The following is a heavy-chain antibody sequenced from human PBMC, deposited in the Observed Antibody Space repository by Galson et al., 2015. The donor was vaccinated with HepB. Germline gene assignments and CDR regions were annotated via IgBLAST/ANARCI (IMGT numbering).Heavy chain of an antibody. J-gene: IGHJ4*02. CDR3: ARGEGQWLAQNPSYY. CDR1: GFMFRSNG. Sequence: SLRLSCAASGFMFRSNGMHWVRQAPGKGLEWVAVISYDGSNKYYADSVKGRFTISRDKSKNTLYLQMNGLRAEDTAVYYCARGEGQWLAQNPSYYWGQGTLVTVSS. V-gene: IGHV3-33*01. CDR2: ISYDGSNK. D-gene: IGHD6-19*01.